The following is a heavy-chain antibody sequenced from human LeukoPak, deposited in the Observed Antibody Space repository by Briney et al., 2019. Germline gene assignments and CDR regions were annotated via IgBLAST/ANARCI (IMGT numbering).Heavy chain of an antibody. D-gene: IGHD3-3*01. V-gene: IGHV3-73*01. CDR2: IRSTANGYAT. CDR1: GFTFSGSA. Sequence: QPGGSLRLSCAASGFTFSGSALHWVRQASGKGLEWVGRIRSTANGYATAYAASVKGRFTISRDDSKNTLYLQMNSLRAEDTAVYYCAKGPRITIFGVATVYWGQGTLVTVSS. J-gene: IGHJ4*02. CDR3: AKGPRITIFGVATVY.